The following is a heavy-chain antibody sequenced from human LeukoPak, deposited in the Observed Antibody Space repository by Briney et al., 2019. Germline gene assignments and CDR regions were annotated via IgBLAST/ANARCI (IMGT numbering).Heavy chain of an antibody. CDR1: GGSISSSSYY. V-gene: IGHV4-39*01. CDR2: IYYSGST. Sequence: SEXLSLTCTVSGGSISSSSYYWGWIRQPPGKGVEWVGSIYYSGSTYYNPSLKSRVTISVDKSKKQFSLKRRFVTAADTAVYYCARHGRITIFGVVIISWFDPWGQGTLVTVSS. D-gene: IGHD3-3*01. CDR3: ARHGRITIFGVVIISWFDP. J-gene: IGHJ5*02.